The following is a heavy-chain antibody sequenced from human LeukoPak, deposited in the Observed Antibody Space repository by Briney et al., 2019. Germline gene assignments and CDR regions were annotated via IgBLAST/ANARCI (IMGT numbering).Heavy chain of an antibody. J-gene: IGHJ5*02. V-gene: IGHV4-39*01. CDR2: IYYSGST. CDR3: ARRPAVPAMVTS. CDR1: GGSISSSSYY. Sequence: SQTLSLTCTVSGGSISSSSYYWGWIRQPPGKGLEWIGSIYYSGSTYYNPSLKSRVTISVDTSKNQFSLKLSSVTAADTAVYYCARRPAVPAMVTSWGQGTLVTVSS. D-gene: IGHD5-18*01.